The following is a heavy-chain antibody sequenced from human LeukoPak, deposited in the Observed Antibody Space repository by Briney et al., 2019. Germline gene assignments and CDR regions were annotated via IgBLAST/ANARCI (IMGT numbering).Heavy chain of an antibody. CDR2: TNGNT. J-gene: IGHJ4*02. V-gene: IGHV4-61*08. CDR1: GGSISSGGYY. Sequence: SETLSLTCTVSGGSISSGGYYWSWIRQHPGKGLEWIGHTNGNTNYNPSLKSRVTMSVDTSKNQFSLKLSSVTAADTAMYYCARDSGSYSFDYWGQGTLVTVSS. CDR3: ARDSGSYSFDY. D-gene: IGHD1-26*01.